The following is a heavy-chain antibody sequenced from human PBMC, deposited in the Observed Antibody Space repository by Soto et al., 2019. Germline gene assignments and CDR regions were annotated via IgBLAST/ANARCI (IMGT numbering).Heavy chain of an antibody. D-gene: IGHD1-26*01. CDR2: IFHSGST. J-gene: IGHJ4*02. Sequence: SETLSLTCAVSGGSISSNNWWSWVRQPPGKGLEWIGEIFHSGSTHYSPSLKGRVTISVDKSKKYFSLNLTSVTAADTAVYYCARVYSGSYSDSWGQGTLVTVSS. CDR1: GGSISSNNW. CDR3: ARVYSGSYSDS. V-gene: IGHV4-4*02.